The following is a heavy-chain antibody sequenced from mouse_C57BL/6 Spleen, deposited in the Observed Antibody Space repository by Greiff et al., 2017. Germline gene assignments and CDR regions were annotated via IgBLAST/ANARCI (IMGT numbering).Heavy chain of an antibody. CDR3: AREGTGRRYSAMDD. J-gene: IGHJ4*01. Sequence: EVKVVESGGGLVKPGGSLKLSCAASGFTFSSYTMSWVRQTPEKRLEWVATISGGGGNTYYPDSVKGRFTISRDNAKNTLYIQMSSLRSEDTALYYGAREGTGRRYSAMDDWGPGPSVTAAS. CDR1: GFTFSSYT. D-gene: IGHD4-1*01. CDR2: ISGGGGNT. V-gene: IGHV5-9*01.